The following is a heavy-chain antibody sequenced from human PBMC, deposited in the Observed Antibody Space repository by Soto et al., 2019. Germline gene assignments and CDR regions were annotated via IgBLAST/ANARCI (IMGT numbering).Heavy chain of an antibody. CDR2: IYYSGST. V-gene: IGHV4-59*01. Sequence: SETLSLTCTVSGGSISSYYWSWIRQPRGKGLEWIGYIYYSGSTNYNPSLKSRVTISVDTSKNQFSLKLSSVTAADTAVYYCAREGNVDTAMVGFDYWGQGTLVTVSS. J-gene: IGHJ4*02. CDR1: GGSISSYY. D-gene: IGHD5-18*01. CDR3: AREGNVDTAMVGFDY.